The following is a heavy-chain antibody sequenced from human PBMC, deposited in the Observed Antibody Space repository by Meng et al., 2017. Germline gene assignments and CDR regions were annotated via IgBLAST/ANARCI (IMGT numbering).Heavy chain of an antibody. CDR2: LIPIFGTA. V-gene: IGHV1-69*05. J-gene: IGHJ3*02. Sequence: QLVHSCARLSSPGSSLSASCTSSGCPFRSSSFGWLRPAPCPGLDLLGSLIPIFGTANYAQKFQGRVTITTDESTSTAYMELSSLRSEDTAVYYCARVGYYDSSGYPGAFDIWGQGTMVTVSS. D-gene: IGHD3-22*01. CDR1: GCPFRSSS. CDR3: ARVGYYDSSGYPGAFDI.